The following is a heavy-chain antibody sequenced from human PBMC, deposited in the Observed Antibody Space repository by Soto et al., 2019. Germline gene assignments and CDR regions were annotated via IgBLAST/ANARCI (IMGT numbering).Heavy chain of an antibody. V-gene: IGHV1-69*13. D-gene: IGHD3-22*01. J-gene: IGHJ3*02. CDR2: IIPIFGTA. CDR3: ARVRPDYYASSGYGLGAFDI. Sequence: SVKVSCKASGGTFSSYAISWVRQAPGQGREWMGGIIPIFGTANYAQKFQGRVTITADESTSTAYMELSSLRSEDTAVYYCARVRPDYYASSGYGLGAFDIWGQGTMVTVSS. CDR1: GGTFSSYA.